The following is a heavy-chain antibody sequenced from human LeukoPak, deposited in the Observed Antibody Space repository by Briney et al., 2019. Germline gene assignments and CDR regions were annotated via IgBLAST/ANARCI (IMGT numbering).Heavy chain of an antibody. D-gene: IGHD6-19*01. CDR3: ARLSYSSGWYFDY. Sequence: SETLSLTCTVSGGSISSSSYYWGWIRQPPGKGLEWIGSIYYGGSTYYNPSLKSRVTISVDTSKNQFSLKLSSVTAADTAVYYCARLSYSSGWYFDYWGQGTLVTVSS. CDR1: GGSISSSSYY. J-gene: IGHJ4*02. V-gene: IGHV4-39*01. CDR2: IYYGGST.